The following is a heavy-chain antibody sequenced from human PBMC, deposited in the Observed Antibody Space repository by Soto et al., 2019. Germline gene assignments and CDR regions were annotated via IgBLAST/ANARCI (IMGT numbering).Heavy chain of an antibody. J-gene: IGHJ4*02. Sequence: EVQLVETGGGLIQPGGSLRLSCAASGTTVSTNYMSWVRQAPGKGLEWVSVIYSDGKTYYADSVKGRFTISRDNSKNTLSLQMNSLRAEDTAVYYCARDGGGGYYDSSGYMGVWGQGTLVTVSS. CDR3: ARDGGGGYYDSSGYMGV. CDR1: GTTVSTNY. CDR2: IYSDGKT. D-gene: IGHD3-22*01. V-gene: IGHV3-53*02.